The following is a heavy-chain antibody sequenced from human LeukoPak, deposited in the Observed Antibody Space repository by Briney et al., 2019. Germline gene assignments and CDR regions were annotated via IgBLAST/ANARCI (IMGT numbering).Heavy chain of an antibody. J-gene: IGHJ5*02. CDR2: INPNSGGT. CDR1: GYTFTGYY. V-gene: IGHV1-2*02. D-gene: IGHD5-12*01. Sequence: ASVKVSCKASGYTFTGYYMHWVRQAPGQGPEWMRWINPNSGGTNYAQKFQGRVTMTRDTSISTAYMELSRLRSDDTAVYYCARDRTPSGYENNWFDPWGQGTLVTVSS. CDR3: ARDRTPSGYENNWFDP.